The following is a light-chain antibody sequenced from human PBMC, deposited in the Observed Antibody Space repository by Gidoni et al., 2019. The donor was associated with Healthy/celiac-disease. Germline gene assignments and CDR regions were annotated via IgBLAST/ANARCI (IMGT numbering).Light chain of an antibody. CDR3: QQYYSTPLT. CDR1: QSVLYSSNNKNY. J-gene: IGKJ4*01. CDR2: WAS. Sequence: DIVMTQSPYSLAVSLGERATINCKSSQSVLYSSNNKNYLAWYQQKPGQPPKLLIYWASTRESGVPERFRGSGSGTDFTLTISSLQAEDVAVYYCQQYYSTPLTFGGGTKVEIK. V-gene: IGKV4-1*01.